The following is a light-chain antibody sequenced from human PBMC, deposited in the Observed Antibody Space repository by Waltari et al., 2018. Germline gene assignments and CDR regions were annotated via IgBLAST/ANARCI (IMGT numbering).Light chain of an antibody. CDR3: MQGIEYPPT. Sequence: DIEMTQTPLSLPVTLGEPASISCRSSQSLLDSEDGNTYLDWYLQKPGQSPQLLIYEVSNRASGVPDRFSGSGSDTDFTLKISRVEAEDVGVYYCMQGIEYPPTFGQGTKVEIK. V-gene: IGKV2-40*01. CDR2: EVS. CDR1: QSLLDSEDGNTY. J-gene: IGKJ1*01.